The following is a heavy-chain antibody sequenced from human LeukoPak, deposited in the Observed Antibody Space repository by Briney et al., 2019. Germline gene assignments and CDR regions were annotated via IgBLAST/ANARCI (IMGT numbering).Heavy chain of an antibody. CDR3: ARDNGDSGLEDY. CDR1: GFTFSSYS. J-gene: IGHJ4*02. V-gene: IGHV3-21*04. D-gene: IGHD2-8*01. Sequence: GGSLRLSCAASGFTFSSYSMNWVRQAPGKGLEWVSSISSSSSYIYYADSVKGRFTISRDNAKNSLYLQMNSLRAEDTAVYYCARDNGDSGLEDYWGQGTLVTVSS. CDR2: ISSSSSYI.